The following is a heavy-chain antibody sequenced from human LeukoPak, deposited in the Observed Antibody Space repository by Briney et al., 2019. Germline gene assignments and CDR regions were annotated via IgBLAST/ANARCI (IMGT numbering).Heavy chain of an antibody. J-gene: IGHJ4*02. CDR2: IYPSDSDT. D-gene: IGHD2-8*02. CDR1: GYTFTNYW. V-gene: IGHV5-51*01. CDR3: ARLSIWSWDSDY. Sequence: GESLKISCKASGYTFTNYWIAWVRQMPGKGLEWMGIIYPSDSDTRYSPSFQGQVTISADKSISTAYLQWSSLEASDTAMYYCARLSIWSWDSDYWGQGTQVTVSS.